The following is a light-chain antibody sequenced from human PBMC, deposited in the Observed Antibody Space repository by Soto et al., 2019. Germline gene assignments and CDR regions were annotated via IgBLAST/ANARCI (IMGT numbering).Light chain of an antibody. J-gene: IGKJ2*01. Sequence: EIVMTQSPATLPVSPGERATLYCKASQRISSNLAWYQQKPAQPPRLLIYGASTRATGIPARFSGSGSGTEFTLTISGLQSEDFALYYCQQYNIWPPYTFGQGTKLEIK. V-gene: IGKV3-15*01. CDR3: QQYNIWPPYT. CDR2: GAS. CDR1: QRISSN.